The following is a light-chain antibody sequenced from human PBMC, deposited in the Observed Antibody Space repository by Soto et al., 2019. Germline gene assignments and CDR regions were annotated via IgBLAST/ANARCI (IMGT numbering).Light chain of an antibody. CDR1: NIGSKS. J-gene: IGLJ2*01. Sequence: SYELTQPPSVSVAPGKTARITCGGNNIGSKSVHWYQQKPGQAPVLVIYYDSDRPSGIPERFSGSNSGNTDTLTISRVEAGDEADYYCQVWDSSSDHHVVFGGGTKLTVL. CDR3: QVWDSSSDHHVV. V-gene: IGLV3-21*04. CDR2: YDS.